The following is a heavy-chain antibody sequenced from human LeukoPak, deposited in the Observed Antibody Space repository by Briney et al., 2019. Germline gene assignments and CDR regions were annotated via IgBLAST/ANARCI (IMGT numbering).Heavy chain of an antibody. V-gene: IGHV3-23*01. Sequence: QPGGSLRLSCAASGFTFSSYAMSWVRQAPGKGLEWVSAISGSGGSTYYADSVKGRFTISRDNSKNTLYLQMNSLRAEDTAVYYCAKDVYSGWRVPGPFDYWGQGTLVTVSS. D-gene: IGHD6-19*01. CDR2: ISGSGGST. J-gene: IGHJ4*02. CDR1: GFTFSSYA. CDR3: AKDVYSGWRVPGPFDY.